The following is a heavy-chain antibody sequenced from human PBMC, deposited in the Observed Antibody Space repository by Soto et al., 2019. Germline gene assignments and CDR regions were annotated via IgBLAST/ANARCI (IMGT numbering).Heavy chain of an antibody. CDR1: GFTFSSYS. J-gene: IGHJ6*02. Sequence: GGSLRLSCAASGFTFSSYSMNWVRQAPGKGLEWVSSISSSSSYIYYADSVKGRFTISRDNAKNSLYLQMNSLRAEDTAVYYCARGLAVAGTYYYGMDVWGQGTTVTVSS. V-gene: IGHV3-21*01. CDR3: ARGLAVAGTYYYGMDV. CDR2: ISSSSSYI. D-gene: IGHD6-19*01.